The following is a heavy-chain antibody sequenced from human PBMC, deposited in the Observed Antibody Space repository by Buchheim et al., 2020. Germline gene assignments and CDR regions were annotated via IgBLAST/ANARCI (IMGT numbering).Heavy chain of an antibody. CDR1: GYTFTTYG. Sequence: QVQLVQSGGEVKKPGASVKVSCKASGYTFTTYGITWVRQAPGQGLEWLGWVSADNGRTNYAEKVQGRVTMTTDNSTSTAYMELTNLTSDDMAVYCCARGSVTVDYWGQGTL. D-gene: IGHD3-22*01. V-gene: IGHV1-18*03. CDR3: ARGSVTVDY. CDR2: VSADNGRT. J-gene: IGHJ4*02.